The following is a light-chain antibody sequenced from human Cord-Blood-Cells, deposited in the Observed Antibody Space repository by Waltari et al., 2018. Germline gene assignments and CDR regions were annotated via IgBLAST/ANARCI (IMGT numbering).Light chain of an antibody. V-gene: IGLV2-14*01. CDR2: DVS. Sequence: QSALTQPASVSGSPGQSITISCTGTSSDVGGYHYVSWYQQHPGKAPKLMIYDVSKRPSGVSNRFSGSKSGNTASLTISGLQAEDEAVYYCSSYTSSSTWVFGGGTKLTVL. CDR1: SSDVGGYHY. CDR3: SSYTSSSTWV. J-gene: IGLJ3*02.